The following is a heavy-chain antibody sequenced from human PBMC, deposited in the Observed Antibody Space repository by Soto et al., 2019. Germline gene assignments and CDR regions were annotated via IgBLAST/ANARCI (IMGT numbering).Heavy chain of an antibody. J-gene: IGHJ4*02. CDR2: ISAYSGNT. V-gene: IGHV1-18*01. CDR3: ASGGTTDY. CDR1: GYIFTNYD. Sequence: QVQLVQSGAEVKKPGASVKVSCKASGYIFTNYDISWVRQAPGQGLEWMGWISAYSGNTNYAQKLQGRVTMTTDTSASPADVGLRGLRHDDTAVYSCASGGTTDYWGQGTLVTVSS. D-gene: IGHD3-16*01.